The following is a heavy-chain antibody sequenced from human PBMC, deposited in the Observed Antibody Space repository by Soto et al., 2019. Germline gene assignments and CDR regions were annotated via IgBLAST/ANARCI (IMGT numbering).Heavy chain of an antibody. D-gene: IGHD3-16*01. V-gene: IGHV1-18*01. Sequence: QVLLVQSGDEVKNPGASVKVSCKASGYSFTRYGIGWARQAPGQGLEWMGWINAYNGNTNYAQNLQGRLTLTTDTSTTTAYMELRSLRSNDTAIYYCAMVDVYVTPSPQDVWGQGTTVTVSS. J-gene: IGHJ6*02. CDR1: GYSFTRYG. CDR3: AMVDVYVTPSPQDV. CDR2: INAYNGNT.